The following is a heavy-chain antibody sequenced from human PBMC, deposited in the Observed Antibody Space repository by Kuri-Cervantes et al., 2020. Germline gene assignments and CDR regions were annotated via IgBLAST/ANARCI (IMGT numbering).Heavy chain of an antibody. CDR3: ARVYTGWAAAGRRSYFDY. CDR1: GGSISSYY. CDR2: IYYSGST. J-gene: IGHJ4*02. Sequence: GSLRLSCTVSGGSISSYYWSWIRQPPGKGLEWIGYIYYSGSTNYNPSLKSRVTISVDTSKNQFSLKLSSVTAADTAVYYCARVYTGWAAAGRRSYFDYWGQGTLVTVSS. V-gene: IGHV4-59*12. D-gene: IGHD6-13*01.